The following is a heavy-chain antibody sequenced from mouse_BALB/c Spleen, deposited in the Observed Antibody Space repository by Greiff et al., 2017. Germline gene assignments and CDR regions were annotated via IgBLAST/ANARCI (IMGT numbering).Heavy chain of an antibody. CDR1: GFTFSSFG. Sequence: EVQRVESGGGLVQPGGSRKLSCAASGFTFSSFGMHWVRQAPEKGLEWVAYISSGSSTIYYADTVKGRFTISRDNPKNTLFLQMTSLRSEDTAMYYCAREGDGSGRLGYAMDYWGQGTSVTVSS. V-gene: IGHV5-17*02. CDR2: ISSGSSTI. D-gene: IGHD1-1*01. J-gene: IGHJ4*01. CDR3: AREGDGSGRLGYAMDY.